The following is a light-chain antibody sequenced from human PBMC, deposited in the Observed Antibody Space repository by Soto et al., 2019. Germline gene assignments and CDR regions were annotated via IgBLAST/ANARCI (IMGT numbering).Light chain of an antibody. CDR1: QGISSY. V-gene: IGKV1-8*01. Sequence: AILMTQSPSALSASPGDRVTITCRASQGISSYLAWYQQKPGKAPKLLIYDASNLESGVPSRFSGSGSGTEFTLTISSLQPDDFATYYCQQYDNYPLTFGGGTMVDI. CDR2: DAS. J-gene: IGKJ4*01. CDR3: QQYDNYPLT.